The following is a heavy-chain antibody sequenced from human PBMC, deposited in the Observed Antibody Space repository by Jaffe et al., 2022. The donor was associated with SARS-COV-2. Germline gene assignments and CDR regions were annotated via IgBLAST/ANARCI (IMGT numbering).Heavy chain of an antibody. CDR3: ARHGGYDPFDY. V-gene: IGHV4-39*01. D-gene: IGHD5-12*01. CDR1: GGSISSSSYY. J-gene: IGHJ4*02. CDR2: IYYSGST. Sequence: QLQLQESGPGLVKPSETLSLTCTVSGGSISSSSYYWGWIRQPPGKGLEWIGSIYYSGSTYYNPSLKSRVTISVDTSKNQFSLKLSSVTAADTAVYYCARHGGYDPFDYWGQGTLVTVSS.